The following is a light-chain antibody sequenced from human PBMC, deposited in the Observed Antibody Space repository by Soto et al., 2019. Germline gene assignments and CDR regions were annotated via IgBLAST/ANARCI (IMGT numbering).Light chain of an antibody. V-gene: IGKV3-20*01. CDR1: QSLSSIY. Sequence: EIVLTQSPGTLSLSPVERATLSCRASQSLSSIYLAWYQQKPGQAPRLLIYGASSRATGVPDRFSGSGSGTDFTLTISRLEPEDFAVYYCQQYGASPRTFGQGTKVEIK. CDR3: QQYGASPRT. CDR2: GAS. J-gene: IGKJ1*01.